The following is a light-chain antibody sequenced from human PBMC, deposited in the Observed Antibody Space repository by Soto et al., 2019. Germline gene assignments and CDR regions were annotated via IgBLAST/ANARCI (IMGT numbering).Light chain of an antibody. CDR2: DAS. CDR3: QEYDSLPFT. Sequence: IQMTQSRSSLSASVGDRFTITCRASQSLRTALNWYRQKPGKAPTLLTYDASDLETGVPSRFGGSGSGTDFTFTISNLQPEDFATYYCQEYDSLPFTFGPGTKVD. J-gene: IGKJ3*01. CDR1: QSLRTA. V-gene: IGKV1-33*01.